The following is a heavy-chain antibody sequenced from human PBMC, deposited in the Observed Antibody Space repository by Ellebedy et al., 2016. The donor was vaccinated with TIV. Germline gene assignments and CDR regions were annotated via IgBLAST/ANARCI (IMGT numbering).Heavy chain of an antibody. V-gene: IGHV4-59*11. CDR1: GGSLSSHF. Sequence: MPSETLSLTCTVSGGSLSSHFWSWIRQPPRKGLEWIGRIYDTGFTNYSPSLKSRVTMSIDTSKNQFPLQLSSVTAADTAVYYCVRGTGDNMIGLKGWFDPWGQGTLVTVSS. D-gene: IGHD3-16*01. CDR3: VRGTGDNMIGLKGWFDP. CDR2: IYDTGFT. J-gene: IGHJ5*02.